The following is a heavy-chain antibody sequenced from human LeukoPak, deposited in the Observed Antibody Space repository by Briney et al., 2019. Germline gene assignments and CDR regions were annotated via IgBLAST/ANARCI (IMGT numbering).Heavy chain of an antibody. J-gene: IGHJ4*02. Sequence: PGGSLRLSCVASGFTFSTSSMTWVRQAPGRGLEWVSGISGNGGSTYYADSVRGRFTISRDDSKNTLYLQMNNLRAEDTAVYYCKLIAVAGKGYWGQGTLVTVSS. CDR3: KLIAVAGKGY. D-gene: IGHD6-19*01. CDR2: ISGNGGST. CDR1: GFTFSTSS. V-gene: IGHV3-23*01.